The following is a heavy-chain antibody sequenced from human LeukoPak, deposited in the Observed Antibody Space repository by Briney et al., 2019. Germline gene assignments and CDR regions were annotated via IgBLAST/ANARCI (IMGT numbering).Heavy chain of an antibody. V-gene: IGHV1-18*01. D-gene: IGHD2-15*01. CDR3: ARDLYCGGGSCSPTWFDP. J-gene: IGHJ5*02. Sequence: ASVKVSCKASGYTFTDYSISWVRRAPGQGLEWMGWISAYNGNTNYAQKFQGRVTMTTDTSTSTAYMELRSLGSSDTAFYYCARDLYCGGGSCSPTWFDPWGQGTLVTVSS. CDR2: ISAYNGNT. CDR1: GYTFTDYS.